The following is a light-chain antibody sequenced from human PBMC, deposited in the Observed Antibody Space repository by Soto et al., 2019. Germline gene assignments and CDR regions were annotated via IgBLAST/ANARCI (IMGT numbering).Light chain of an antibody. CDR3: QHYNSYSEA. CDR2: GAS. J-gene: IGKJ1*01. CDR1: QSVTSNY. V-gene: IGKV3-20*01. Sequence: ELVLTQSPGTLSLSPGERATLSCRASQSVTSNYLAWYQQTPGQAPRLLFFGASSRATGIPDRFSGSASGTEFTLTISSLQPDDFATYYCQHYNSYSEAFGQGTKVDIK.